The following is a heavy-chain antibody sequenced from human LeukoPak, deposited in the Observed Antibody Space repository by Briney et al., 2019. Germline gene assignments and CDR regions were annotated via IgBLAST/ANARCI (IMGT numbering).Heavy chain of an antibody. CDR2: IIPILGIA. V-gene: IGHV1-69*04. CDR3: ARAYYDSSADY. D-gene: IGHD3-22*01. CDR1: GGTFSSYA. J-gene: IGHJ4*02. Sequence: KISCKASGGTFSSYAISWVRQAPGQGLEWMGRIIPILGIANYAQKFQGRVTITADKSTSTAYMELSSLRSEDTAVYYCARAYYDSSADYWGQGTLVTVSS.